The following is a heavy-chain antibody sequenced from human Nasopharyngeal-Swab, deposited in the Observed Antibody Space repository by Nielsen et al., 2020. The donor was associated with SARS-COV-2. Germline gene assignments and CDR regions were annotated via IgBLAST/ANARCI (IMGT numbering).Heavy chain of an antibody. CDR2: ISGSDHTT. Sequence: GESLKISCAASGFTFRSYAISWVRQAPGKGLEWVSVISGSDHTTYYADSVKGRFTISRDNAKNSLYLQMNSLRAEDTAVYYCASGKGYYYGSGTFDYWGQGTLVTVSS. J-gene: IGHJ4*02. V-gene: IGHV3-23*01. D-gene: IGHD3-10*01. CDR3: ASGKGYYYGSGTFDY. CDR1: GFTFRSYA.